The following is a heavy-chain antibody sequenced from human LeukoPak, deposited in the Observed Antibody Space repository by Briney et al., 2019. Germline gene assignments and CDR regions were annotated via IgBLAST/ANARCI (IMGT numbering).Heavy chain of an antibody. V-gene: IGHV3-7*01. J-gene: IGHJ3*02. Sequence: GGSLRISCAASGFTFSSPWMAWVRQAPGKGLEWVAIINQDGSQKYYADSVRGRFTISRDNAKNSLYVEMNSLRAEDTAVYFCARDLVAARAPDDAFDIWGQGTMVTVSS. CDR1: GFTFSSPW. D-gene: IGHD6-6*01. CDR3: ARDLVAARAPDDAFDI. CDR2: INQDGSQK.